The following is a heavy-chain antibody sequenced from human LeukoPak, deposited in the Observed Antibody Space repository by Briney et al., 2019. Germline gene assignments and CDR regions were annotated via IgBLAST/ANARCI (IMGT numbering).Heavy chain of an antibody. J-gene: IGHJ6*02. CDR1: GFTFSSYS. D-gene: IGHD3-3*01. CDR2: ISSSSSYI. Sequence: GGSLRLCCAASGFTFSSYSMKWVRQAPGKGLEWVSSISSSSSYIYYADSVKGRFTISRDNAKNSLYLQMNSLRAEDTAVYYCARGTFGVVIMTYYGMDVWGQGTTVTVSS. V-gene: IGHV3-21*01. CDR3: ARGTFGVVIMTYYGMDV.